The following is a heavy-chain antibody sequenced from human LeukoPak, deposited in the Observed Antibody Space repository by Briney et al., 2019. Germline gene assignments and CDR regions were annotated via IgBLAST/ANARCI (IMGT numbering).Heavy chain of an antibody. Sequence: GGSLRLSCAASGFTFSSYAMSWVRQAPGKGLEWVAVISYDGSNKYYADSVKGRFTISRDNAKNTLYLQMNSLRAEDTAVYYCARVRTYYDFWSGDHRGTYYFDYWGQGALVTVSS. V-gene: IGHV3-30-3*01. CDR2: ISYDGSNK. CDR1: GFTFSSYA. CDR3: ARVRTYYDFWSGDHRGTYYFDY. D-gene: IGHD3-3*01. J-gene: IGHJ4*02.